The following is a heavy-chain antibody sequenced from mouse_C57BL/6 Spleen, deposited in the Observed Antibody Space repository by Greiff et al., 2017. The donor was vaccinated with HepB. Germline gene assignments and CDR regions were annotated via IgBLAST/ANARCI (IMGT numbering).Heavy chain of an antibody. CDR3: ARNDYYGSSFYWYFDV. D-gene: IGHD1-1*01. V-gene: IGHV5-17*01. Sequence: EVQGVESGGGLVKPGGSLKLSCAASGFTFSDYGMHWVRQAPEKGLEWVAYISSGSSTIYYADTVKGRFTISRDNAKNTLFLQMTSLRSEDTAMYYCARNDYYGSSFYWYFDVWGTGTTVTVSS. J-gene: IGHJ1*03. CDR1: GFTFSDYG. CDR2: ISSGSSTI.